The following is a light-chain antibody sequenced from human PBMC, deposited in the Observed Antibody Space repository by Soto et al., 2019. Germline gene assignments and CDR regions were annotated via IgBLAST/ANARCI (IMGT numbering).Light chain of an antibody. CDR3: QQYNSWPPWT. Sequence: EIVMTQSPATLSVSPGERATLSCRASQSVSSNLAWYQQKPGQAPRLLIYGASTRATGIPARFSGSGPGTDFTLTISRLQSEDFAVYYCQQYNSWPPWTFGQGTKGEIK. CDR2: GAS. J-gene: IGKJ1*01. CDR1: QSVSSN. V-gene: IGKV3-15*01.